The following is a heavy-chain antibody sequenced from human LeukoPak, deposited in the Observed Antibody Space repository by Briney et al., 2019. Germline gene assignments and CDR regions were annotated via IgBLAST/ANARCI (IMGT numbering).Heavy chain of an antibody. J-gene: IGHJ5*02. D-gene: IGHD3-9*01. CDR1: GFTFSDYT. CDR3: ARDLLTGYYRRGNWFDP. V-gene: IGHV3-21*01. CDR2: ISSTSGYI. Sequence: GGSLRLSCAASGFTFSDYTLNWVRQAPGKGLEWVSSISSTSGYIHYADSVKGRFTISRDNAKNSLYPQMNSLRAEDTAVYYCARDLLTGYYRRGNWFDPWGQGALVTVSS.